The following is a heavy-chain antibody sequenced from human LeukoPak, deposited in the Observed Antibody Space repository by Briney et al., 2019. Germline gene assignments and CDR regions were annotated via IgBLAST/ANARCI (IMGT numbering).Heavy chain of an antibody. CDR1: GFTFSSYG. CDR3: TRESSGYYPNNWFDP. Sequence: PGGSLRLSCAASGFTFSSYGMNWVRQAPGKGLEWVSSITSSSSYIYYADSVKGRLTISRDNAKKSLYLQMNSLRAEDTAVYYCTRESSGYYPNNWFDPWGQGTLVTVSS. CDR2: ITSSSSYI. J-gene: IGHJ5*02. D-gene: IGHD5-12*01. V-gene: IGHV3-21*01.